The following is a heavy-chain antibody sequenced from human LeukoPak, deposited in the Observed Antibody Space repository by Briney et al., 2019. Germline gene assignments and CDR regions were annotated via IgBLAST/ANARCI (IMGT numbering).Heavy chain of an antibody. J-gene: IGHJ6*02. D-gene: IGHD6-19*01. Sequence: SETLSLTCAVYGGSFSGYYWSWIRQPPGTGLEWIGEINHSGSTNYNPSLKSRVTISVDTSKNQFSLKLSSVTAADTAVYYCARGSGWSYYYYGMDVWGQGTTVTVSS. CDR3: ARGSGWSYYYYGMDV. CDR2: INHSGST. CDR1: GGSFSGYY. V-gene: IGHV4-34*01.